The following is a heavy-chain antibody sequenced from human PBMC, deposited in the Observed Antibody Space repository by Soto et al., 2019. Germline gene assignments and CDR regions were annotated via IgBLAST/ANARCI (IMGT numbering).Heavy chain of an antibody. CDR1: GYSISSGYY. V-gene: IGHV4-38-2*01. Sequence: LSLTCAVSGYSISSGYYWGWIRQPPGKGLEWLGTTYYGASSYYNPSLRSRITILLDASTNQLSLKLSSVTAADTAVYFCVRVAGSASWYETDSWGQGILVT. D-gene: IGHD6-13*01. J-gene: IGHJ4*02. CDR2: TYYGASS. CDR3: VRVAGSASWYETDS.